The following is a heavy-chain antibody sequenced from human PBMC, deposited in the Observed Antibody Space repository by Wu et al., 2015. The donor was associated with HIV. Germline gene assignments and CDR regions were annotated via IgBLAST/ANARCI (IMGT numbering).Heavy chain of an antibody. D-gene: IGHD3-22*01. CDR3: ARANWDYSSGYYYDDY. Sequence: QVQLVQSGAEVKKPGSSVKVSCKASGGTFSSYAISWVRQAPGQGLEWMGRIIPIFGTANYAQKFQGRVTITADESTGTAYMELSSLRSEDTAVYYCARANWDYSSGYYYDDYWGQGTLVTVSS. CDR1: GGTFSSYA. J-gene: IGHJ4*02. CDR2: IIPIFGTA. V-gene: IGHV1-69*13.